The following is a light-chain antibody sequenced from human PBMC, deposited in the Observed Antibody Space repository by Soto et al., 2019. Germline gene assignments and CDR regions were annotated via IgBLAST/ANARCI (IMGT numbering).Light chain of an antibody. V-gene: IGLV2-23*02. CDR3: CSYAGRFTWV. CDR2: DVT. Sequence: QSALTQPASVSGSPGQSITISCSGTNSDVGGYGFVSWYQQHPVKAPKLIIFDVTQRPSGISDRFSGSKSGNTAALTISGLQAEDEADYYCCSYAGRFTWVFGGGTKLTVL. J-gene: IGLJ3*02. CDR1: NSDVGGYGF.